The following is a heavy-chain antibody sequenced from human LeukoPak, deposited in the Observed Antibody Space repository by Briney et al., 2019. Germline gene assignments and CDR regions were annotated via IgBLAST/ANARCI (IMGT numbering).Heavy chain of an antibody. Sequence: ASVKVSCKASGYTFTSYGISWVRQAPGQGLEWMGWSSAYNGNTNYAQKLQGRVTMTTDTSTSTAYMELRSLRSDDTAVYYCARGVYGDYENWFDPWGQGTLVTVSS. J-gene: IGHJ5*02. CDR3: ARGVYGDYENWFDP. V-gene: IGHV1-18*01. CDR1: GYTFTSYG. CDR2: SSAYNGNT. D-gene: IGHD4-17*01.